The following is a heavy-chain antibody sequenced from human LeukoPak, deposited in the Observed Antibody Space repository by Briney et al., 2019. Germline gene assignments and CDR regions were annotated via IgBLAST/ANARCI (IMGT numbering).Heavy chain of an antibody. D-gene: IGHD5-18*01. Sequence: SETLSLTCTVSGGSLSSYYWSWIRQPPGKGLEWIGYIYYSGSTHYNPSLKSRVTISVDTSKNQFSLKLSSVTAADTAVYYCARTEESGYSYRYFGYYYYMDVWGKGTTVTVSS. V-gene: IGHV4-59*01. CDR2: IYYSGST. CDR1: GGSLSSYY. J-gene: IGHJ6*03. CDR3: ARTEESGYSYRYFGYYYYMDV.